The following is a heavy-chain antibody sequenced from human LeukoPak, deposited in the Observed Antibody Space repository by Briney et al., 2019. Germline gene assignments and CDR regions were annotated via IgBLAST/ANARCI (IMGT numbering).Heavy chain of an antibody. CDR2: INPNSGGT. CDR3: ARVIKVVFGVVIPPDY. V-gene: IGHV1-2*02. J-gene: IGHJ4*02. Sequence: GASVKVSCKASGYTFTGYYMHWVRQAPGQGLEWMGWINPNSGGTNYAQKFQGRVTMTRDTSISTAYMELSRLRSDDTAVYYCARVIKVVFGVVIPPDYWGQGTLVTVSS. D-gene: IGHD3-3*01. CDR1: GYTFTGYY.